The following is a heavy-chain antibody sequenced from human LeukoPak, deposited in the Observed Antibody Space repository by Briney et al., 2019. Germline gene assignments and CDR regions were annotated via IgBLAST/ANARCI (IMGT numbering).Heavy chain of an antibody. J-gene: IGHJ4*02. CDR1: GYTFTSYG. CDR3: ARVKGQIAAAGRGDY. Sequence: GASVKVSCKASGYTFTSYGISWVRQAPGQGLEWMGWISAYNGNTNYAQKLQGRVTTTTDTSTSTAYMELRSLRSDDTAVYYCARVKGQIAAAGRGDYWGQGTLVTVSS. CDR2: ISAYNGNT. D-gene: IGHD6-13*01. V-gene: IGHV1-18*01.